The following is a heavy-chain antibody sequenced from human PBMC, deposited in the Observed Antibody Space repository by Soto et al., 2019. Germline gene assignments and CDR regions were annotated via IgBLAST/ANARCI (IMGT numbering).Heavy chain of an antibody. Sequence: ASVKVSCKASGYTFTSYGISWVRQAPGQGLEWMGWISAYNGNTNYAQKLQGRVTMTTDTSTSTAYMELRSLRSDDTAVYYCAREAGISRDVYYYCYYGMDVWGQGTTVTVSS. CDR3: AREAGISRDVYYYCYYGMDV. D-gene: IGHD6-13*01. J-gene: IGHJ6*02. CDR1: GYTFTSYG. V-gene: IGHV1-18*01. CDR2: ISAYNGNT.